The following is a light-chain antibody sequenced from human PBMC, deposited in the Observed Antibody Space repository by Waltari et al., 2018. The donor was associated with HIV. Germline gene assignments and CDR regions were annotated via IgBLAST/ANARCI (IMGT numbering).Light chain of an antibody. V-gene: IGKV3-20*01. CDR2: GAS. CDR1: QSVSSSY. CDR3: QQYGSSPPHT. J-gene: IGKJ2*01. Sequence: EIVLTQSPGTLSLSPGERATLSCRASQSVSSSYLAWYQQKPGQAPRRLIDGASSRATGIPDRFSGSGSGTDFTLTISRLEPEDFAVYYCQQYGSSPPHTFGQGTKLEIK.